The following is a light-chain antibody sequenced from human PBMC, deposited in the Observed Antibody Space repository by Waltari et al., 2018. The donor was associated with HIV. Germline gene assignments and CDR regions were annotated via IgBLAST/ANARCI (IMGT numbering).Light chain of an antibody. CDR1: SSNIGSNY. CDR2: RNN. J-gene: IGLJ3*02. Sequence: QSVLTQPPSASGTPGQRVTISCSGRSSNIGSNYVYCYQQFPGTAPKLLIYRNNRRPSGVPGRFSGSKSGTSASLAISGLRSEDESDYYCTAWDHSLSAGVFGGGTKLTVL. CDR3: TAWDHSLSAGV. V-gene: IGLV1-47*01.